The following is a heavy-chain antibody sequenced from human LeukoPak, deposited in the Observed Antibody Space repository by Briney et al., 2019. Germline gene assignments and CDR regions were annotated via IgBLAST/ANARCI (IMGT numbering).Heavy chain of an antibody. CDR1: GYTFPGYY. CDR2: INPNSGGT. V-gene: IGHV1-2*02. CDR3: ARVGDDSDSDAFDI. D-gene: IGHD5-12*01. J-gene: IGHJ3*02. Sequence: GASVKVSCKASGYTFPGYYMHWVRQAPGQGLEWMGWINPNSGGTNYAQKFQGRVTMTRDTSISTAYMELSRLRSDDTAVYYCARVGDDSDSDAFDIWGQGTMVTVSS.